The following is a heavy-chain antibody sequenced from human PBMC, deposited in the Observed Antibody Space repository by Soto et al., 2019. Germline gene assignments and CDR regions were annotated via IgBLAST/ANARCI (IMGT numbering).Heavy chain of an antibody. CDR3: TTMRWNFWSTD. CDR2: LKSVSDGGKA. J-gene: IGHJ4*02. V-gene: IGHV3-15*01. CDR1: GFPIKKAW. D-gene: IGHD3-3*01. Sequence: EVQLVQSGGGLVKPGGSLTLSCAVSGFPIKKAWMGWVRQGPGKGLEWVGRLKSVSDGGKAEYTAPVKDRFTISRDDSKNMLYLQMNSLKAEDTGVYFCTTMRWNFWSTDWGQGTLVTVSS.